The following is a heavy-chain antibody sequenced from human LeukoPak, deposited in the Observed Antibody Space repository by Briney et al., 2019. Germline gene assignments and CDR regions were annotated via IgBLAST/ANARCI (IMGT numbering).Heavy chain of an antibody. J-gene: IGHJ4*02. CDR3: TRDLAGHFGGFYFDY. CDR1: GGSIRSSSYN. D-gene: IGHD2-21*01. V-gene: IGHV4-39*07. Sequence: SETLSLTCTVSGGSIRSSSYNWAWIRQPPGKGLECIGSIHYTGTTYYNPSLKSRVTISVDTSKNQFSLKLSSVAAADTAVYFCTRDLAGHFGGFYFDYWGQGTLVTVSS. CDR2: IHYTGTT.